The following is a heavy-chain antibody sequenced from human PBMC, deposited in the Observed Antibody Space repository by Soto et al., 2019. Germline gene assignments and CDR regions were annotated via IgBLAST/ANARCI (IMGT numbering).Heavy chain of an antibody. CDR1: VLTFRIHA. V-gene: IGHV3-30*03. D-gene: IGHD5-12*01. J-gene: IGHJ5*02. Sequence: WGAPIVSCASSVLTFRIHAMHGVRQAPGKGLEWVAMISYDGSYQNYVDSVKGRFTISRDNSQSTVFLQMSSLRPEDTDFYFCVAEVAPRNFAHWGKGNLVTVS. CDR3: VAEVAPRNFAH. CDR2: ISYDGSYQ.